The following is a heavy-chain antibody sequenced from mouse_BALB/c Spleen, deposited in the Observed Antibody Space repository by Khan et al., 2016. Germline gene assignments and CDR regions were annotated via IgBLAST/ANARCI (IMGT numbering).Heavy chain of an antibody. CDR2: INPDSSTI. CDR3: ARHYGYGGGFTY. Sequence: VQSGGSLKLSCAASGIAFSRSWMSCVRQTPRIGLEWIGEINPDSSTINYTPALKDKFIISRDNSDNTLYLQMSKVRSEDTDLDYCARHYGYGGGFTYWWQAALVTVSA. V-gene: IGHV4-1*02. CDR1: GIAFSRSW. J-gene: IGHJ3*01. D-gene: IGHD2-2*01.